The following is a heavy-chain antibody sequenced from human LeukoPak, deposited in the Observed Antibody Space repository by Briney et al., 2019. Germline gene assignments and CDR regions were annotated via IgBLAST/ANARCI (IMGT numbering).Heavy chain of an antibody. CDR3: ARDTRKIYNYYGSGSSRYYFDY. CDR1: GGTFSSYA. J-gene: IGHJ4*02. Sequence: SVKVSCKASGGTFSSYAISWVRQAPGQGLEWMGGIIPIFGTANYAQKFQGRVTITTDESTSTAYMELSSLRSEDTAVYYYARDTRKIYNYYGSGSSRYYFDYWGQGTLVTVSS. V-gene: IGHV1-69*05. CDR2: IIPIFGTA. D-gene: IGHD3-10*01.